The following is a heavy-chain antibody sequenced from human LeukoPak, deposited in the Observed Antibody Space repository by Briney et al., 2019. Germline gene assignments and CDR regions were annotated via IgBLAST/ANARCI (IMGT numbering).Heavy chain of an antibody. J-gene: IGHJ4*02. V-gene: IGHV1-69*05. D-gene: IGHD5-24*01. Sequence: SVKVSCKASGGTFSSYAISWVRQAPGQGLEWMGGIIPIFGTANYAQKFQGRVTMTRDTSTNTVFMDLSSLRSEDTAMYYCARALSELATIGEDFDYWGQGTLVTVSS. CDR1: GGTFSSYA. CDR2: IIPIFGTA. CDR3: ARALSELATIGEDFDY.